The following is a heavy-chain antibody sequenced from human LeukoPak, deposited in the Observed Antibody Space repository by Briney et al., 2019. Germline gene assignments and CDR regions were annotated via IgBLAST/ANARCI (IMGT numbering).Heavy chain of an antibody. CDR1: GFTFTSYW. J-gene: IGHJ6*03. D-gene: IGHD6-13*01. V-gene: IGHV3-7*01. CDR2: INEDGSEI. CDR3: ARAPIIAAAGYYYYMDV. Sequence: GGSLRLSCAASGFTFTSYWMSWVRQAPGKGLEWVAHINEDGSEIYYVDPVKGRFTISRDDAKNSLYLQMNSLRVEDTAVYYCARAPIIAAAGYYYYMDVWGKGTTVTVSS.